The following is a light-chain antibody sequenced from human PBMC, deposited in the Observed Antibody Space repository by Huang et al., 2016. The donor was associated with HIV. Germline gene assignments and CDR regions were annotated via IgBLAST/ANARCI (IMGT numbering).Light chain of an antibody. Sequence: EIVMAQFPATLSVSPGERATLSCRASQSVSSNLAWYQQKPGQAPRLLIYSASTRATGFPARFSGSGSGTEFTLTITSLQSEDFAVYYCQQYNNWPPWTFGQGTKVEIE. CDR1: QSVSSN. V-gene: IGKV3-15*01. CDR3: QQYNNWPPWT. J-gene: IGKJ1*01. CDR2: SAS.